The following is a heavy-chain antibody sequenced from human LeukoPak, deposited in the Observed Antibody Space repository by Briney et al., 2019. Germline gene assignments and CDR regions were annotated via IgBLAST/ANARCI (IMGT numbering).Heavy chain of an antibody. D-gene: IGHD6-19*01. CDR3: ARGFRYSSGWYHFDY. Sequence: PGGSLRLSCAASGFTFSNYGMHWVRQAPGKWLEWVAFIRYDGSNKFYADSVKGRFTISRDNSKNTLYLQMNSLGAEDTAVYYCARGFRYSSGWYHFDYWGQGTLVTVSS. V-gene: IGHV3-30*02. CDR2: IRYDGSNK. J-gene: IGHJ4*02. CDR1: GFTFSNYG.